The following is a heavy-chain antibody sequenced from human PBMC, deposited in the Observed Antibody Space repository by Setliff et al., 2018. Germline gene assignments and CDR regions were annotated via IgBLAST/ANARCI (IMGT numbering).Heavy chain of an antibody. D-gene: IGHD3-3*02. V-gene: IGHV4-38-2*01. CDR1: GYSISSDYY. CDR2: MYHSGST. CDR3: ARYQDFWSGYYRASHYMDV. J-gene: IGHJ6*03. Sequence: SETLSLTCAVSGYSISSDYYWGWIRQPPGKGLEWIGSMYHSGSTYYNPSLKSRVTISVDTSKNQFSLKLNYVTAADTAVYYCARYQDFWSGYYRASHYMDVWGKGTTVTVSS.